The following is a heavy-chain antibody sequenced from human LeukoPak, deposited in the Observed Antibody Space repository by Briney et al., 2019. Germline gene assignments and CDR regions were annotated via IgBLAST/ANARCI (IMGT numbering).Heavy chain of an antibody. CDR3: ARGQQLGTFDY. D-gene: IGHD6-13*01. CDR2: INPNSGGT. V-gene: IGHV1-2*06. Sequence: GASVKVPCKASGYTFTGYYMHWVRQAPGQGLEWMGRINPNSGGTNYAQKFQGRVTMTRDTSISTAYMELSRLRSDDTAVYHCARGQQLGTFDYWGQGTLVTVSS. CDR1: GYTFTGYY. J-gene: IGHJ4*02.